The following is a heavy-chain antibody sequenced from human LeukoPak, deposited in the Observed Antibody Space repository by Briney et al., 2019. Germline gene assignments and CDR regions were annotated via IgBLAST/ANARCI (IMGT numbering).Heavy chain of an antibody. Sequence: SESLSLTCSVSGGSISSYYWSWIRQPPGKGLEWIGEINHSGSTNYNPSLKSRVTISVHTSKNQFSLKLSSVTAADTAVYYCARTNSWFGELLGYFDYWGQGTLVTVSS. J-gene: IGHJ4*02. V-gene: IGHV4-34*01. D-gene: IGHD3-10*01. CDR3: ARTNSWFGELLGYFDY. CDR2: INHSGST. CDR1: GGSISSYY.